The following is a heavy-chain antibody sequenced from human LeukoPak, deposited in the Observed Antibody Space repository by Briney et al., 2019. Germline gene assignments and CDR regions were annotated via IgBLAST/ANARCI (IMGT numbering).Heavy chain of an antibody. CDR2: ISSSSSYI. D-gene: IGHD3-16*02. V-gene: IGHV3-21*01. J-gene: IGHJ4*02. CDR1: GFTFSSYS. Sequence: GGSLRLSCAASGFTFSSYSMNWVRQAPGKGLEWVSSISSSSSYIYYADSVKGRFTISRDNAKNVLYLQMNTLRAEDTAVYHCARDRENTFGGVIVPFNYWGQGTLVTVSS. CDR3: ARDRENTFGGVIVPFNY.